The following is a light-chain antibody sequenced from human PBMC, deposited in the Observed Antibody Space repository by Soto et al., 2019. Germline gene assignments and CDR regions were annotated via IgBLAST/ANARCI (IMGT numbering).Light chain of an antibody. V-gene: IGKV1-5*03. CDR1: QSISSW. J-gene: IGKJ1*01. CDR3: KQYNSYST. CDR2: KAS. Sequence: DIKITQSPFTLSASVGDRVTITCGASQSISSWLAWYQQKPGKAPKLLIYKASSLESGVPSRFSGSGSGTEFTLTISSLQPDDFATYYCKQYNSYSTFGQGTKVDIK.